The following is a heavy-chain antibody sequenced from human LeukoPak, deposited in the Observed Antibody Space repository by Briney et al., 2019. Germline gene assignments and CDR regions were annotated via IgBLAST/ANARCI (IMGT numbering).Heavy chain of an antibody. CDR3: ARVATTHFDC. CDR1: RGSFSGYY. Sequence: SGTLSLTCADYRGSFSGYYWSWIRQPPGKGLEWIGEINHSGSTNCNPSFKSRVTISVDTSKNQFSLKLSSVTAADTAVYYCARVATTHFDCWGQRTLVTVSS. CDR2: INHSGST. J-gene: IGHJ4*02. D-gene: IGHD5-12*01. V-gene: IGHV4-34*01.